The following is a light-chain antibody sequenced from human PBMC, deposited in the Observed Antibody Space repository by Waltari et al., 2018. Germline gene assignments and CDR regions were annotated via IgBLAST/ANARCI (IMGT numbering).Light chain of an antibody. Sequence: ETVMTQSPATLSVSPGDRVTLSCRASQSVGTNVAWYQQKPGQAPRLLIYAASTRASDIPTRFSGSGSGTEFTFTITGLQSEDFALYFCQQYDKWPPFSFGQGTNLELK. CDR3: QQYDKWPPFS. CDR1: QSVGTN. V-gene: IGKV3-15*01. J-gene: IGKJ2*03. CDR2: AAS.